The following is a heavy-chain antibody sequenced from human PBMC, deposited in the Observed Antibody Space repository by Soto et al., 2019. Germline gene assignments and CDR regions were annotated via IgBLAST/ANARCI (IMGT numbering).Heavy chain of an antibody. Sequence: GGSLRLSGAASRFTLIDHNMNWVRHAPGTGLEWISYISTSSSTIYYVDSVKGRFTISRDNAKNSLFLQMNSLRDEDTAVYYCARVSGYYDTSGYYGAYYHYGMDVWGQGTTVTVSS. CDR1: RFTLIDHN. V-gene: IGHV3-48*02. J-gene: IGHJ6*02. CDR2: ISTSSSTI. D-gene: IGHD3-22*01. CDR3: ARVSGYYDTSGYYGAYYHYGMDV.